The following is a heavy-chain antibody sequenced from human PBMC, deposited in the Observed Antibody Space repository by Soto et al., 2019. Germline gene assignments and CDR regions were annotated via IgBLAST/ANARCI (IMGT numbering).Heavy chain of an antibody. V-gene: IGHV1-3*01. CDR3: ARDRTMYSSSSPASDYHGMDV. CDR1: GYTFTSYA. D-gene: IGHD6-6*01. J-gene: IGHJ6*02. Sequence: GASVKVSCKASGYTFTSYAMHWVRQAPGQRLEWMGWINAGNGNTKYSQKFQGRVTITRDTSASTAYMELSSLRSEDTAVYYCARDRTMYSSSSPASDYHGMDVWGQGTTVTVSS. CDR2: INAGNGNT.